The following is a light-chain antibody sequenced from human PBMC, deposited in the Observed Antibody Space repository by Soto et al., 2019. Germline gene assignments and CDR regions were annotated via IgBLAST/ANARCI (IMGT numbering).Light chain of an antibody. Sequence: QSALTQPPSVSGSPGQSVTISCTGASSDVGSFNRVSWYQQAPGTAPKLIIYDVNNRPSGVPDRFSGSKSGNTASLTISGLQAEDEADYYCRSYTTSTTYVFGTGTKVTV. J-gene: IGLJ1*01. CDR3: RSYTTSTTYV. CDR1: SSDVGSFNR. CDR2: DVN. V-gene: IGLV2-18*02.